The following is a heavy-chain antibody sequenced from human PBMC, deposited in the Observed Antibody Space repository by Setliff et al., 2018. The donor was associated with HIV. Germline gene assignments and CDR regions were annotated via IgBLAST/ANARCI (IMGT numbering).Heavy chain of an antibody. CDR3: ARDFEASYCGGDCYSGWFDS. CDR2: IHYRGST. J-gene: IGHJ5*01. V-gene: IGHV4-59*11. CDR1: GGSIRSHY. D-gene: IGHD2-21*01. Sequence: SETLSLTCTVSGGSIRSHYWNWLRQSPGKGLEWIGYIHYRGSTNYNPSLKSRVIISVDMSKNQFSLKFTSVTAADTAVYYCARDFEASYCGGDCYSGWFDSWGQGSLVTVSS.